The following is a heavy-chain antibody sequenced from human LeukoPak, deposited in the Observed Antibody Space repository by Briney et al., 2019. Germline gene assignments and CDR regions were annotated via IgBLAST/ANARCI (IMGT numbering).Heavy chain of an antibody. CDR2: IYYSGST. CDR1: GGSISIYY. J-gene: IGHJ4*02. V-gene: IGHV4-59*06. CDR3: ARMTTVINY. D-gene: IGHD4-17*01. Sequence: SETLSLTCTVSGGSISIYYWSWIRQPPGKGLEWIGYIYYSGSTYYNPSLKSRVTISVDTSKNQFSLKLSSVTAADTAVYYCARMTTVINYWGQGTLVTVSS.